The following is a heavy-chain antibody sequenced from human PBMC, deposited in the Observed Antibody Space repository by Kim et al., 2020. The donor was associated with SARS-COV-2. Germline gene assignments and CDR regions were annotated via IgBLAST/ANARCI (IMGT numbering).Heavy chain of an antibody. V-gene: IGHV4-34*01. D-gene: IGHD3-10*01. Sequence: SETLSLTCAVYGGSFSGYYWRWIRQPPGKGLEWVGEINHSGRTNYNPSLRSRVTISVDTSKNQFSLKLTAVTAADAALYFCARRLSNTSGWGSHYCDLWGQGILGTVSS. J-gene: IGHJ1*01. CDR1: GGSFSGYY. CDR3: ARRLSNTSGWGSHYCDL. CDR2: INHSGRT.